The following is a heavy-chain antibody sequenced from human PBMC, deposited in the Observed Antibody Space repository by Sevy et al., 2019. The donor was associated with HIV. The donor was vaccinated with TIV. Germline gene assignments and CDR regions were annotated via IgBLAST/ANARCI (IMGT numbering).Heavy chain of an antibody. J-gene: IGHJ3*02. CDR1: GFNFSSYG. Sequence: GGSLRLSCAASGFNFSSYGMHWVRQAPGKGLEWVAVISYDGSSKYYAESVKGRFTISRDNSKNTLYLKIGSLGAEDTAVYYCAKESGSYYDFWRGHDAVDIWGQGKMVTVSS. V-gene: IGHV3-30*18. CDR2: ISYDGSSK. CDR3: AKESGSYYDFWRGHDAVDI. D-gene: IGHD3-3*01.